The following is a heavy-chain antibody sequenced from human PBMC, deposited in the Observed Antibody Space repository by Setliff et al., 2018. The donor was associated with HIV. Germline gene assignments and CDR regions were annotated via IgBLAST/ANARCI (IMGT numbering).Heavy chain of an antibody. CDR3: ARDRYAGEIDY. V-gene: IGHV4-31*03. J-gene: IGHJ4*02. D-gene: IGHD3-10*01. CDR2: IYYNGNT. Sequence: SETLSLTCTVSGGSINTGHYYWSWIRHHPGKGLEWIAYIYYNGNTYFNPSLKSRITISIDTSKNQFSLKMSSVTAADTAVYYCARDRYAGEIDYWGQGTLVTVSS. CDR1: GGSINTGHYY.